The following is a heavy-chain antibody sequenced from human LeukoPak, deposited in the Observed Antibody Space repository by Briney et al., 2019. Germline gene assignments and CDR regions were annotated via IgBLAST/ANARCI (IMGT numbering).Heavy chain of an antibody. CDR3: AGRHCSGGGCYFAGADPFDY. CDR2: IRSKANSYAT. D-gene: IGHD2-15*01. CDR1: GFTFSGSA. V-gene: IGHV3-73*01. Sequence: PGGSLRLSCAASGFTFSGSAMHWVRQASGKGLEWVGRIRSKANSYATAYAASVKGRFTISRDTSKNTLYLQMNSLRAEDTAVYFCAGRHCSGGGCYFAGADPFDYWGQGTLVTVSS. J-gene: IGHJ4*02.